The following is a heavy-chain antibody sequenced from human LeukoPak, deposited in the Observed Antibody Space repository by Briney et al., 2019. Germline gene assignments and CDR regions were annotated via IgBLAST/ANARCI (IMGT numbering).Heavy chain of an antibody. V-gene: IGHV3-48*03. CDR1: GFTFRSYE. CDR3: ARDSCSSTSCYETH. J-gene: IGHJ4*02. CDR2: ISDVGGT. Sequence: QPGGSLRLSCATSGFTFRSYEMSWVRQAPGKGLEWVSYISDVGGTYYADSVKGRFIISRDNAKNSLYLQMNSLRAEDTAVYYCARDSCSSTSCYETHWGQGTLVSVSS. D-gene: IGHD2-2*01.